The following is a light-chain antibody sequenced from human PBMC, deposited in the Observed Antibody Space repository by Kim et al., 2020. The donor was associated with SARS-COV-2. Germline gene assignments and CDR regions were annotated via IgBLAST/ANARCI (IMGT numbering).Light chain of an antibody. V-gene: IGLV1-47*01. CDR2: RNN. CDR3: AAWDDSLSGQV. J-gene: IGLJ2*01. Sequence: QSVLTQPPSASGTPGQRVTISCSGSSSNIGSNYVYWYQQLPGTAPKLLIYRNNQRTSGVPDRFSGSKSGTSASLAISGLRAEDEADYYCAAWDDSLSGQVFGGGTKL. CDR1: SSNIGSNY.